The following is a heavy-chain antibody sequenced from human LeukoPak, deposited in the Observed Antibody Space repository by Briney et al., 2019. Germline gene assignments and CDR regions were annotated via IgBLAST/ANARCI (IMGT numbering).Heavy chain of an antibody. Sequence: ASVKVSCKASGYTFTGYYMHWVRQAPGQGREWMGWINPDSGGTNFAQKFQGRVTMTRDTSISTAYMDLSRLRSDDTAVYYCAREAAVAGTGVYFDYWGQGTLVTVSS. D-gene: IGHD6-19*01. J-gene: IGHJ4*02. CDR1: GYTFTGYY. CDR3: AREAAVAGTGVYFDY. CDR2: INPDSGGT. V-gene: IGHV1-2*02.